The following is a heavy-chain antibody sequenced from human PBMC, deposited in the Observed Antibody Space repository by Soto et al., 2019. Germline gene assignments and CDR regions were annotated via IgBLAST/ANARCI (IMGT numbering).Heavy chain of an antibody. CDR2: IIPIFGTA. Sequence: QVQLVQSGAEVKKPGSSVKVSCKASGGTFSSYAISWVRQAPGQGLEWMGGIIPIFGTANYAQKFQGRVTMTADESTSTAYMELSSLRSEDTAVYYCASPPIAVAGTSYYGMDVWGQGTTVTVSS. D-gene: IGHD6-19*01. CDR1: GGTFSSYA. V-gene: IGHV1-69*01. CDR3: ASPPIAVAGTSYYGMDV. J-gene: IGHJ6*02.